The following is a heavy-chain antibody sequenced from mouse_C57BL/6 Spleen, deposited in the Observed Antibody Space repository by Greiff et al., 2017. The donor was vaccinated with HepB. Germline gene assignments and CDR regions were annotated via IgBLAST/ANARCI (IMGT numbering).Heavy chain of an antibody. D-gene: IGHD2-10*02. CDR1: GYTFTSYW. CDR2: IDPADSYT. V-gene: IGHV1-50*01. Sequence: QVQLQQPGAELVKPGASVKLSCKASGYTFTSYWMQWVKQRPGQGLEWIGGIDPADSYTNYNQKFKGKATLTVDTSSSTAYMQLSSLTSEDSAVYYCAIMTAYENDMDYWGQGTSVTVSS. CDR3: AIMTAYENDMDY. J-gene: IGHJ4*01.